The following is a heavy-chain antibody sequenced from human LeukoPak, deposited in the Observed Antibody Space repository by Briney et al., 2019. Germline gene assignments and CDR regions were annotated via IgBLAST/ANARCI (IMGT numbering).Heavy chain of an antibody. V-gene: IGHV3-11*06. D-gene: IGHD5-24*01. CDR2: ISSSSSDT. Sequence: GGSLRLSCAASGFTFSDSYMSWIRQTPGKGLEWLSYISSSSSDTNYADSVKGRFTISRDNAKNSLYLQMDSLRGEDTAVYYCARGSRTIELGDDYWGQGTLVTVSS. CDR1: GFTFSDSY. J-gene: IGHJ4*02. CDR3: ARGSRTIELGDDY.